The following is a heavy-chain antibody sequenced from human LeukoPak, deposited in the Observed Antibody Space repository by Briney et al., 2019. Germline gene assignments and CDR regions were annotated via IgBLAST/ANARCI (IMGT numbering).Heavy chain of an antibody. D-gene: IGHD3-22*01. J-gene: IGHJ4*02. V-gene: IGHV1-69*04. CDR3: AREYYYDSSGYLDY. Sequence: SVKVSCKASGYTFTSYGISWVRQAPGQGLEWMGRIIPILGIANYAQKFQGRVTITADKSTSTAYMELSSLRSEDTAVYYCAREYYYDSSGYLDYWGQGTLVTVSS. CDR1: GYTFTSYG. CDR2: IIPILGIA.